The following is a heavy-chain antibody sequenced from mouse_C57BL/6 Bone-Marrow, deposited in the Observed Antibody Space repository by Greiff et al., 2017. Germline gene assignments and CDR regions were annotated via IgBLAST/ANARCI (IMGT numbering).Heavy chain of an antibody. Sequence: VQLQQPGAELVKPGASVKLSCKASGYTFTSYWMHWVKQRPGRGLEWIGRIDPNSGGTKYNEKFKSKATLTVDKPSSTADMQLSSLTSEGSAVYDSAAPAPITTVVADGYFDVWGTGTTVTVSS. CDR1: GYTFTSYW. J-gene: IGHJ1*03. CDR2: IDPNSGGT. V-gene: IGHV1-72*01. CDR3: AAPAPITTVVADGYFDV. D-gene: IGHD1-1*01.